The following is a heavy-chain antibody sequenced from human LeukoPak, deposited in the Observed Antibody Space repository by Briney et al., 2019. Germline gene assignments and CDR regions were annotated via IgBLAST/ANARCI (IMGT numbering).Heavy chain of an antibody. D-gene: IGHD6-6*01. CDR2: IYYSGST. V-gene: IGHV4-59*08. CDR1: GGSISSYY. Sequence: PSETLSLTCTVSGGSISSYYWSWIRQPPGKGLEWIGYIYYSGSTNYNPSLKSRVTISVDTSKNQFSLKLSSVTAADTAVYYCARLYSSSSLDHDAFDIWGQGTMVTVSS. CDR3: ARLYSSSSLDHDAFDI. J-gene: IGHJ3*02.